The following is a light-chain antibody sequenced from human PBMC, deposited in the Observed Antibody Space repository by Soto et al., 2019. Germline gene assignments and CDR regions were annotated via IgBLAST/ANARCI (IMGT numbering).Light chain of an antibody. Sequence: EIVLTQSPGPLSLSPGERATLSCRASESVTSTYLAWYQQKPGQAPRLLIYGASRRATGIPDRFSGSGSGTDFTLTISRLEPEDFAVYYCQQYGSSPTLGQGTRLEI. V-gene: IGKV3-20*01. CDR2: GAS. J-gene: IGKJ5*01. CDR3: QQYGSSPT. CDR1: ESVTSTY.